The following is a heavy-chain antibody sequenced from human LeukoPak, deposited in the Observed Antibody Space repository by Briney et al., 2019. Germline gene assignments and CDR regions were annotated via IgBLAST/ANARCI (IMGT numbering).Heavy chain of an antibody. V-gene: IGHV4-59*08. Sequence: SETLSLTCTVSGGSISSYYWSWIRQPPGKGLEWIGYIYYSGSTNYNPSLKSRVTISVGTSKNQFSLKLSSVTAADTAVYYCARAYSSGVLYYFDYWGQGTLVTVSS. CDR2: IYYSGST. J-gene: IGHJ4*02. CDR3: ARAYSSGVLYYFDY. D-gene: IGHD3-22*01. CDR1: GGSISSYY.